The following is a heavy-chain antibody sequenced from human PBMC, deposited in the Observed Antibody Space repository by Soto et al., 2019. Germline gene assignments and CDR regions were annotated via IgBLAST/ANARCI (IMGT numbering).Heavy chain of an antibody. J-gene: IGHJ4*02. Sequence: QVQLQESGPGLVKPSQTLSLTCTVSGGSISSGGYYWSWIRQHPGKGLEWIGYIYYSGSTYYNPSLKSRVTISVDTSKKLFSLKLSSVTAADTAVYYCARDAVAGDYAEYWGQGTLVTVSS. CDR1: GGSISSGGYY. V-gene: IGHV4-31*03. D-gene: IGHD6-19*01. CDR2: IYYSGST. CDR3: ARDAVAGDYAEY.